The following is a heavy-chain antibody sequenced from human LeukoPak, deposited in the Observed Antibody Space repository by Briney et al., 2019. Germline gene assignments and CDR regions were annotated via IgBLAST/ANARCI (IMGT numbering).Heavy chain of an antibody. J-gene: IGHJ5*02. D-gene: IGHD5-12*01. Sequence: SGGSLRLSCAASGFIFSQYSMNWVRQAPGKGLEWVSHIRSSSETSYADSVKGRFTISRDNARNSLYLQMNNLRGEDTAIYYCARDAGNSGYGCDLWGQGTLVTVSS. CDR3: ARDAGNSGYGCDL. V-gene: IGHV3-48*01. CDR2: IRSSSET. CDR1: GFIFSQYS.